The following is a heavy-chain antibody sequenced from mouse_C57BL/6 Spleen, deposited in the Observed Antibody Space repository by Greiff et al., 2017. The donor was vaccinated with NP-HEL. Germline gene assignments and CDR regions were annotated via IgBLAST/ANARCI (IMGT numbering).Heavy chain of an antibody. J-gene: IGHJ3*01. Sequence: VQLQQPGAELVKPGASVKLSCKASGYTFTSYWMHWVKQRPGQGLEWIGMIHPNSGSTNYNEKFKSKATLTVDKSSSTAYMQLSSLTSEDSAVYYCARSGDLYYDYENWFAYWGQGTLVTVSA. CDR1: GYTFTSYW. CDR3: ARSGDLYYDYENWFAY. V-gene: IGHV1-64*01. D-gene: IGHD2-4*01. CDR2: IHPNSGST.